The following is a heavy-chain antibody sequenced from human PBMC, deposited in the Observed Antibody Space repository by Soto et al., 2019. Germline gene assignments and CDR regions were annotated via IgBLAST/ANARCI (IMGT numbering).Heavy chain of an antibody. J-gene: IGHJ4*02. Sequence: PGGSLRLSCAASGLAFSTHWMTWVRQAPGKGLEWVSTISGSDGKTFYADSVKGRFSISRDTSQSTLYLQMNSLRADDTAMYYCARWSYLDYWGQGTRVTVSS. V-gene: IGHV3-23*01. CDR1: GLAFSTHW. D-gene: IGHD3-3*01. CDR3: ARWSYLDY. CDR2: ISGSDGKT.